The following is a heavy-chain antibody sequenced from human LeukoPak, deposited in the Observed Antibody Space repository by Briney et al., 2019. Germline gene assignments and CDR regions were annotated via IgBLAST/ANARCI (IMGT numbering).Heavy chain of an antibody. CDR2: IKKDGSEK. CDR3: ARRAGAYSHPYDY. Sequence: GGSLRLSCAASGFTFSSYWMSWVRQAPGKGLEWVANIKKDGSEKYYVDSVKGRFTISRDNSKNTLYLQMNSLRAEDTAVYYCARRAGAYSHPYDYWGQGTLVTVSS. J-gene: IGHJ4*02. D-gene: IGHD4/OR15-4a*01. CDR1: GFTFSSYW. V-gene: IGHV3-7*03.